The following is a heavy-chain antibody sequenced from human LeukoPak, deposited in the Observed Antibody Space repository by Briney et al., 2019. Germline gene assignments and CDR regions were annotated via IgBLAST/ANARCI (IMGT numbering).Heavy chain of an antibody. CDR3: ARERYCTNGVCYGRWNDY. V-gene: IGHV4-39*07. Sequence: SETLSLTCTVSGGSISSSSYYWGWIRHPPGKGLEWLGSIYYSGSTYYNPSLKSRITISVDTSKNQFSLKLSSVTAADTAVYYCARERYCTNGVCYGRWNDYWGQGTLVTVSS. CDR1: GGSISSSSYY. J-gene: IGHJ4*02. CDR2: IYYSGST. D-gene: IGHD2-8*01.